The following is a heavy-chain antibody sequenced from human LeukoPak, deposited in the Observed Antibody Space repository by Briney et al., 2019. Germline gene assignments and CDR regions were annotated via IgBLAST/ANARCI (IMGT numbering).Heavy chain of an antibody. CDR3: ARIAAPGLA. CDR1: GASIDRSTYY. V-gene: IGHV4-39*01. CDR2: VYYSGST. D-gene: IGHD6-25*01. J-gene: IGHJ5*02. Sequence: SETLSLTCSVSGASIDRSTYYWGWIRQPPGKGLEWIGSVYYSGSTYYNLALKSRVTISVGTSKNQFSLKLYSVTAADTSVYFCARIAAPGLAWGQGALVTVSS.